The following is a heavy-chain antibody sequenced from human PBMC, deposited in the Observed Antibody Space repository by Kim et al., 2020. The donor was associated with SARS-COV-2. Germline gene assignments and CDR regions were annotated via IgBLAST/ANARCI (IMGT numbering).Heavy chain of an antibody. Sequence: SETLSLTCTVSGGSISSSSYYWGWIRQPPGKGLEWIGSIYYSGSTYYNPSLKSRVTISVDTSKNQFSLKLSSVTAADTAVYYCARLRDGYEGARFDPWGQGTLVTVSS. V-gene: IGHV4-39*01. J-gene: IGHJ5*02. CDR3: ARLRDGYEGARFDP. CDR1: GGSISSSSYY. CDR2: IYYSGST. D-gene: IGHD5-12*01.